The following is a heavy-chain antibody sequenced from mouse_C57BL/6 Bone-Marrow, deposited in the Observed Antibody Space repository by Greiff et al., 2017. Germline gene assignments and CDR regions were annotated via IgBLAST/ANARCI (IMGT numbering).Heavy chain of an antibody. Sequence: EVQLVESGGDLVKPGGSLKLSCAASGFTFSSYGMSWVRQTPDQRLEWVATISSGGSYTYYPDSVKGRFTISRDNAKNTLYLQMSSLKSEDTAMYYCAFTTVGYFDYWGQGTTLTVSS. CDR3: AFTTVGYFDY. CDR2: ISSGGSYT. CDR1: GFTFSSYG. V-gene: IGHV5-6*01. D-gene: IGHD1-1*01. J-gene: IGHJ2*01.